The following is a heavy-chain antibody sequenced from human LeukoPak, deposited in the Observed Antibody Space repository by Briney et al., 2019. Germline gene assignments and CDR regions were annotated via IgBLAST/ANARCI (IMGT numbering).Heavy chain of an antibody. D-gene: IGHD3-22*01. J-gene: IGHJ4*02. CDR3: TTELDIRPNHY. CDR1: GGSFSGYY. V-gene: IGHV3-15*01. Sequence: SSETLSLTCAVYGGSFSGYYWSWVRQAPGKGLEWVGRIKRKSDGGTTDYAAPVKGRFTISRDDSKNTLYLQMNSLKSEDTAVYYCTTELDIRPNHYWGQGTLVTVSS. CDR2: IKRKSDGGTT.